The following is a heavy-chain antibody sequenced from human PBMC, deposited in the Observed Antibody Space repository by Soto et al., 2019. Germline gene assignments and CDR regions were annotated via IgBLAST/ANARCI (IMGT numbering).Heavy chain of an antibody. D-gene: IGHD6-19*01. CDR1: GFSFYTYN. CDR2: ISSGRPDI. CDR3: ARDHLGIAAGDFDL. J-gene: IGHJ4*02. V-gene: IGHV3-21*01. Sequence: GSLRLSCAASGFSFYTYNINCVRHSPFKGLEWVSSISSGRPDIFYADSVRGRFTISRDDAKKSLFLQMNSLRADDTAVYYCARDHLGIAAGDFDLWGQGTLVTVSS.